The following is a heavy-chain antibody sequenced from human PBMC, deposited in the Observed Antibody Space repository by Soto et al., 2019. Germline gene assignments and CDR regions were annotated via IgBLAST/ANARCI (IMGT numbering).Heavy chain of an antibody. CDR3: ARELAKDYYYYGMDV. J-gene: IGHJ6*02. CDR2: INHSGST. Sequence: SETLSLTCAVYGGSFSGYYWSWIRQPPGKGLEWIGEINHSGSTNYNPSLKSRVTISVDTSKNQFSLKLSSVTAADTAVYYCARELAKDYYYYGMDVWGQGTTVTVS. CDR1: GGSFSGYY. V-gene: IGHV4-34*01.